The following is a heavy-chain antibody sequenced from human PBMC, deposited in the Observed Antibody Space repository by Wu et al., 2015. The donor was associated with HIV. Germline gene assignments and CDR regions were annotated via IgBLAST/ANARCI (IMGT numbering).Heavy chain of an antibody. CDR3: ARDYYYDSSGPSRDAFDI. CDR2: ISAYNGNT. Sequence: QVQLVQSGAEVKKPGASVKVSCKASGYTFTSYGISWVRQAPGQGLEWMGWISAYNGNTNYAQKLQGRVTMTTDTSTSTAYMELRSLRSDDTAVYYCARDYYYDSSGPSRDAFDIWGQGTMVTVSS. D-gene: IGHD3-22*01. J-gene: IGHJ3*02. V-gene: IGHV1-18*01. CDR1: GYTFTSYG.